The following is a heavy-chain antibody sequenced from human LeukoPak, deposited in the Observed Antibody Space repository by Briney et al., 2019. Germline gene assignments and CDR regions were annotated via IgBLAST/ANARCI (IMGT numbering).Heavy chain of an antibody. J-gene: IGHJ4*02. V-gene: IGHV4-59*08. Sequence: SETLSLTCTVSGGSISSYYWSWIRQPPGKGLEWIGYIYYSGSTNYNPSLKSRVTISVDTSKNQFSLKLSSVTAADTAVYYYARCGSSPTSRYHDYWGQGTLVTVSS. CDR1: GGSISSYY. D-gene: IGHD2-2*01. CDR3: ARCGSSPTSRYHDY. CDR2: IYYSGST.